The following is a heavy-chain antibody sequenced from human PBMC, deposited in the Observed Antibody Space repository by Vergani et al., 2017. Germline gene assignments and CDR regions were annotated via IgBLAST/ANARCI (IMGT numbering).Heavy chain of an antibody. Sequence: QVQLVQSGAEVKKPGSSVKVSCKASGGTFSSYAISWVRQAPGQGLEWMGRIIPILGIANYAQKFQGRVTITADKSTSTAYMELSSLRSEDTAVYYCAFYSSSSSWYLGNXFDPWGQGTLVTVSS. V-gene: IGHV1-69*04. CDR3: AFYSSSSSWYLGNXFDP. D-gene: IGHD6-13*01. J-gene: IGHJ5*02. CDR1: GGTFSSYA. CDR2: IIPILGIA.